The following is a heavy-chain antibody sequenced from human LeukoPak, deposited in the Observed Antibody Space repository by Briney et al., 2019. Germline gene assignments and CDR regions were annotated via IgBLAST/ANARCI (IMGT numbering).Heavy chain of an antibody. CDR3: ARDTLFGGRFLEWFLGY. D-gene: IGHD3-3*01. V-gene: IGHV3-48*03. CDR1: GFTFSSYE. J-gene: IGHJ4*02. Sequence: GGSLRLSCAASGFTFSSYEMNWVRQAPGKGLEWVSYISSSGSTIYYADSVKGRFTISRDNSKNTLYLQMNSLRAEDTAVYYCARDTLFGGRFLEWFLGYWGQGTLVTVSS. CDR2: ISSSGSTI.